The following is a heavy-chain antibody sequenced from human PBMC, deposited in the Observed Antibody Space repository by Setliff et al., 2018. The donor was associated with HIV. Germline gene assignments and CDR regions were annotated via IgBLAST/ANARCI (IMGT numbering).Heavy chain of an antibody. CDR2: IYYSGST. CDR3: ARHESGRSSSWSNFDY. Sequence: TLSLTCTVSGGSINSGGFYWTWIRQHPKKGLEWIGYIYYSGSTYYNPSLKSLLTISVDMSKNQLSLKLSSVTAADTAVYYCARHESGRSSSWSNFDYWGQGTLVTVSS. V-gene: IGHV4-31*01. D-gene: IGHD6-13*01. CDR1: GGSINSGGFY. J-gene: IGHJ4*02.